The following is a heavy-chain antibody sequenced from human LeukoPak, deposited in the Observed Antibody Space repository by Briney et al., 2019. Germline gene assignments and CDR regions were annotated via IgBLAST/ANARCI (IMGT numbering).Heavy chain of an antibody. V-gene: IGHV3-30-3*01. J-gene: IGHJ6*02. Sequence: PGGSLRLSCAASGFTFSSYAMRWVRQAPGKGLEWVAVISYDGSNKYYADSVKGRFTISRDNSKNTLYLQMNSLRAEDTAVYYCARLGYCSSTSCSAYYGMDVWGQGTTVTVSS. CDR2: ISYDGSNK. CDR1: GFTFSSYA. D-gene: IGHD2-2*01. CDR3: ARLGYCSSTSCSAYYGMDV.